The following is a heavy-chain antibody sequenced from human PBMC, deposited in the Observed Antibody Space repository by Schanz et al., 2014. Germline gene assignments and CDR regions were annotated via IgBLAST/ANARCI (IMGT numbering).Heavy chain of an antibody. CDR1: GFTFSSYW. CDR3: ARDPNSVNEIDY. CDR2: IKGDSSEK. D-gene: IGHD5-12*01. J-gene: IGHJ4*02. Sequence: EVQLVESGGGLVQPGESLRLSCAASGFTFSSYWMFWVRQPPGKGLEWVANIKGDSSEKNYVDSVKGRFTLSRDNAKNSMYLQMNSLRVEDTAVYYCARDPNSVNEIDYWGQGTLVTVSS. V-gene: IGHV3-7*03.